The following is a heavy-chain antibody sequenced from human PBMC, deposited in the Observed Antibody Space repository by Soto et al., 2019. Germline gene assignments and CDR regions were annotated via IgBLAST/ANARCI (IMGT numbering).Heavy chain of an antibody. CDR3: ARDRRKGYCSSTSCYRPGHFDY. CDR1: GGSISSGGYY. Sequence: SETLSLTCTVSGGSISSGGYYWSWIRQHPGKGLEWIGYIYYSGSTYYNPSLKSRVTISVDTSKNQFSLKLSSVTAADTAVYYCARDRRKGYCSSTSCYRPGHFDYWGQGTLVTVSS. V-gene: IGHV4-31*03. J-gene: IGHJ4*02. CDR2: IYYSGST. D-gene: IGHD2-2*02.